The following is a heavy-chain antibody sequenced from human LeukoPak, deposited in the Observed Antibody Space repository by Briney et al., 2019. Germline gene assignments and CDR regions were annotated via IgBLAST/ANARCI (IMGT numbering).Heavy chain of an antibody. Sequence: PSETLSLTCTVSGGSISSSSDYWGWIRQPPGKGLEWIGSIYYSGSTYYNPSLKSRVTISVDTSKNQFSLKLSSVTATDTAVFYCAGRVGAPNGFDPWGQGTLVTVSS. D-gene: IGHD1-26*01. CDR3: AGRVGAPNGFDP. CDR1: GGSISSSSDY. V-gene: IGHV4-39*07. J-gene: IGHJ5*02. CDR2: IYYSGST.